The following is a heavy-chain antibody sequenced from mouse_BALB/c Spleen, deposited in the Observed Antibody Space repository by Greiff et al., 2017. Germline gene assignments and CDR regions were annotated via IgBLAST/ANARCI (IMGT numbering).Heavy chain of an antibody. CDR2: ISSGGGST. J-gene: IGHJ2*01. CDR3: ARSYDGYYGEYFDY. D-gene: IGHD2-3*01. V-gene: IGHV5-12-1*01. Sequence: EVKLMESGGGLVKPGGSLKLSCAASGFAFSSYDMSWVRQTPEKRLEWVAYISSGGGSTYYPDTVKGRFTISRDNAKNTLYLQMSSLKSEDTAMYYCARSYDGYYGEYFDYWGQGTTLTVSS. CDR1: GFAFSSYD.